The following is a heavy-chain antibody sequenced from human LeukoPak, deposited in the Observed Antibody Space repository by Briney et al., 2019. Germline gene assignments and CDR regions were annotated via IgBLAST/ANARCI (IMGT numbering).Heavy chain of an antibody. V-gene: IGHV1-18*04. CDR3: ARDRYGYCGGGSCFLFDY. CDR2: ISTEIGNT. D-gene: IGHD2-15*01. Sequence: ASVKVSCKASGYSFHDFGISWVRQAPGQGLEWMGRISTEIGNTNYAQRLQGRVTMTRDTPTSTVYMELTSLTSDDTAVYYCARDRYGYCGGGSCFLFDYWGQGTLVTVSS. J-gene: IGHJ4*02. CDR1: GYSFHDFG.